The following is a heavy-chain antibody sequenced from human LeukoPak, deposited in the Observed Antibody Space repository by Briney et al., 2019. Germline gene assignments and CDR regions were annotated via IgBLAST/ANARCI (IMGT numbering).Heavy chain of an antibody. J-gene: IGHJ2*01. Sequence: GGSLRLSCVAPGFMFTTYWMSWVRQAPGKGLEWVAHIKQDGSEKFSADSVKRRFTIPRDNAENSLYLQMNSLRAEDTAMYYCARVSKLDYDDQIGSYRHFDLWGRGTLVTVSS. CDR3: ARVSKLDYDDQIGSYRHFDL. D-gene: IGHD4-17*01. CDR2: IKQDGSEK. CDR1: GFMFTTYW. V-gene: IGHV3-7*01.